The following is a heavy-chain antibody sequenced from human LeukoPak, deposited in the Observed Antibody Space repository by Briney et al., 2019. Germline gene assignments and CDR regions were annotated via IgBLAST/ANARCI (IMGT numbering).Heavy chain of an antibody. Sequence: SETLSLTCTVSGGSISSSSYYWGWIRQPPGKGLEWIGSIYYSGSTYYNPSLKSRVTISVDTSKNQFSLKLSSVTAADTAVYYCARRIVPPNPLVIRPYDFWSGYFPSFFDYWGQGTLVTVSS. J-gene: IGHJ4*02. V-gene: IGHV4-39*01. CDR2: IYYSGST. CDR3: ARRIVPPNPLVIRPYDFWSGYFPSFFDY. D-gene: IGHD3-3*01. CDR1: GGSISSSSYY.